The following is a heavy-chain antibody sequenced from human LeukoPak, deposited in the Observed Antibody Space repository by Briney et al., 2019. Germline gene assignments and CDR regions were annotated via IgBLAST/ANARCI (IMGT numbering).Heavy chain of an antibody. CDR2: ISRSATTR. Sequence: GGSLRLSCAASGFSIRSYGMIWVRQAPGKGLEWVSSISRSATTRNYADSVKGRFTISRDSAENSLFLQMNSLRAEDTAVYYCASSGSYQNFDYWGQGTLVTVSS. J-gene: IGHJ4*02. V-gene: IGHV3-21*01. CDR3: ASSGSYQNFDY. CDR1: GFSIRSYG. D-gene: IGHD1-26*01.